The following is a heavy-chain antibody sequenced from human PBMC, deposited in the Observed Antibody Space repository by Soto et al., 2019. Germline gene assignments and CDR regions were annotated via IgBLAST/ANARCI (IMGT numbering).Heavy chain of an antibody. CDR3: ARGYYGSGSYFFDY. D-gene: IGHD3-10*01. CDR1: GGSISSYY. J-gene: IGHJ4*02. CDR2: IYYSGST. Sequence: NPSETLSLTCTVSGGSISSYYWSWIRQPPGKGLEWIGYIYYSGSTNYNPSLKSRVTISVDTSKNQFSLKLSSVTAADTAVYYCARGYYGSGSYFFDYWGQGTLVTVSS. V-gene: IGHV4-59*01.